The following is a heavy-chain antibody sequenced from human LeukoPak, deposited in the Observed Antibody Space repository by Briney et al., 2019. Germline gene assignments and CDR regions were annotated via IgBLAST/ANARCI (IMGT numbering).Heavy chain of an antibody. J-gene: IGHJ4*02. V-gene: IGHV4-59*01. CDR3: ARGGKGPYYFDY. CDR1: GGSISSYY. Sequence: PETLSLTCTVSGGSISSYYWSWIRQPPGKGLEWIGYIYYSGSTNYNPSLKSRVTISVDTSKNQFSLKLSSVTAADTAVYYCARGGKGPYYFDYWGQGTLVTVSS. CDR2: IYYSGST.